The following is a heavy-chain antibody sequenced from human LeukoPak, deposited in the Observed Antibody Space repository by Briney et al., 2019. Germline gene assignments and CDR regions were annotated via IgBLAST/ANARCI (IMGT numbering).Heavy chain of an antibody. J-gene: IGHJ6*03. CDR2: IYYSGST. CDR1: GGSISSSSYY. V-gene: IGHV4-39*07. CDR3: AREELGVVYYYYYYYMDV. Sequence: SETLSLTCTVSGGSISSSSYYWGWIRQPPGKGLEWIGSIYYSGSTYYNPSLKSRVTISVDTSKNQFSLKLSSVTAADTAVYYCAREELGVVYYYYYYYMDVWGKGTTVTVSS. D-gene: IGHD3-3*01.